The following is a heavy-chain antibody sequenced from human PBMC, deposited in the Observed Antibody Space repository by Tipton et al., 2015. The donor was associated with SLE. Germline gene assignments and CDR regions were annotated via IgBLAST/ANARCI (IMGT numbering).Heavy chain of an antibody. V-gene: IGHV1-18*01. CDR1: GGTFSSYD. D-gene: IGHD4-17*01. Sequence: QLVQSGAEVKKPGSSVKVSCKASGGTFSSYDISWVRQAPGQGLEWMGWISAYSGNTNYAQNLQGRVTMTTDTSTSTAYMELRSLRSDDTAVYYCARDDNGDSPIAFDIWGQGTKVTVSS. CDR2: ISAYSGNT. J-gene: IGHJ3*02. CDR3: ARDDNGDSPIAFDI.